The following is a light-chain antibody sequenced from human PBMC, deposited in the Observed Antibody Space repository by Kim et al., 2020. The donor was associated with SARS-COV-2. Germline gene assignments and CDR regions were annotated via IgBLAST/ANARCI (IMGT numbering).Light chain of an antibody. CDR3: SSYTTSNTYV. V-gene: IGLV2-14*01. J-gene: IGLJ1*01. CDR1: SSDVGSDKY. Sequence: QSVLTQPASVSGSPGQWITISCTGTSSDVGSDKYVSWYQQYPGKAPKLMIYDVSERPSGASTRFSGSKSGNTASLTISGLQAEDEADHYCSSYTTSNTYVFGTGTKVTVL. CDR2: DVS.